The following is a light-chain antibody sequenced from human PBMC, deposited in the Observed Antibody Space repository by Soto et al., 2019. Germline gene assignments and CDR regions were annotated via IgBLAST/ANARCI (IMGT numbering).Light chain of an antibody. CDR3: QKYDSAPT. CDR2: TAS. CDR1: QGIGTA. J-gene: IGKJ1*01. Sequence: DIQMTQSPSSLSASVGDRVTITCRPSQGIGTALAWYQQKPGAVPKLLIHTASTLQSGVPSRFSGSGSGTDFTLTISRLQPEDVATYYCQKYDSAPTFGPGTKVEIK. V-gene: IGKV1-27*01.